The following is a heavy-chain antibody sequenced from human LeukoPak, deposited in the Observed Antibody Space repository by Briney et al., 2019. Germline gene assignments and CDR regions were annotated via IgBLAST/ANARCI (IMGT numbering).Heavy chain of an antibody. V-gene: IGHV3-73*01. J-gene: IGHJ4*02. Sequence: GGSLRLSCAASGFTFSGSAMHWVRQASGKGLEWVGRIRSKANSYATAYAASVKGRFTISRDDSENTVYLQMNSLKTEDTAVYYCTRSEGKGFDYWGQGALVTVSP. D-gene: IGHD3-3*01. CDR1: GFTFSGSA. CDR2: IRSKANSYAT. CDR3: TRSEGKGFDY.